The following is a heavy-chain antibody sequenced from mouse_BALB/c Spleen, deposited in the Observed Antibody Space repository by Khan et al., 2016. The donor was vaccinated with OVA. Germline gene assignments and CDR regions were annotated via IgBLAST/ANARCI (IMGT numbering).Heavy chain of an antibody. D-gene: IGHD2-4*01. CDR2: INYSGNT. CDR3: ARTDYYDYDPFPY. CDR1: GYSITSEYA. V-gene: IGHV3-2*02. J-gene: IGHJ3*01. Sequence: EVQLQESGPGLVKPSQSLSLTCTVTGYSITSEYAWNWIRQFPENKLEWMGYINYSGNTRFNPSLKSRTSITRDTSKNQFFLQLNSVTTEDTATYYCARTDYYDYDPFPYWGQGTLVTVSA.